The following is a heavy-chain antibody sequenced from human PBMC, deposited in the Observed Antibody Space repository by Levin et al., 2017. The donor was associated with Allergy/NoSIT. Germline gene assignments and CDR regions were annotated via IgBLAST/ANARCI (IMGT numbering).Heavy chain of an antibody. D-gene: IGHD6-19*01. CDR3: ARPGYSSGWYGL. V-gene: IGHV4-34*01. J-gene: IGHJ5*02. CDR2: INHSGST. CDR1: GGSFSGYY. Sequence: GSLRLSCAVYGGSFSGYYWSWIRQPPGKGLEWIGEINHSGSTNYNPSLKSRVTISVDTSKNQFSLKLSSVTAADTAVYYCARPGYSSGWYGLWGQGTLVTVSS.